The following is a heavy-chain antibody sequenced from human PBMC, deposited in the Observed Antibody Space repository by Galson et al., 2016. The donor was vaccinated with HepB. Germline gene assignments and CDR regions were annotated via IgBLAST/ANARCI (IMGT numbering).Heavy chain of an antibody. D-gene: IGHD4/OR15-4a*01. CDR3: ARDGCLYAMDV. J-gene: IGHJ6*02. V-gene: IGHV3-7*03. Sequence: LRLSCAASGFSFSNYWMGWARQAPGKGPEWVANIKGDGSGKYYVDSVKGRFTISRDNAKNSLDLQMNSLRAEDTAVYYCARDGCLYAMDVWGQGAAVTVAS. CDR1: GFSFSNYW. CDR2: IKGDGSGK.